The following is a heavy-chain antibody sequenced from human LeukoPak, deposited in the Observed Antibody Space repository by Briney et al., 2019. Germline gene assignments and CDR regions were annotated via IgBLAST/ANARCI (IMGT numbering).Heavy chain of an antibody. Sequence: SETLSLTCTVSGGSISSSSYYWGWIRQPPGKGLEWIGSIYCSGSTYYNPSLKSRVTISVDTSKNQFSLKLSSVTAADTAVYYCARQEGGYCSSTSCYRYNWFDPWGQGTLVTVSS. J-gene: IGHJ5*02. D-gene: IGHD2-2*01. CDR1: GGSISSSSYY. V-gene: IGHV4-39*01. CDR2: IYCSGST. CDR3: ARQEGGYCSSTSCYRYNWFDP.